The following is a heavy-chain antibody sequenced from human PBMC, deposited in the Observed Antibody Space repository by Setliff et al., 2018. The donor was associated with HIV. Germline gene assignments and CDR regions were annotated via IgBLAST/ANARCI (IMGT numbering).Heavy chain of an antibody. V-gene: IGHV7-4-1*02. D-gene: IGHD1-26*01. CDR3: ASVGSYWSTFDY. Sequence: ASVKVSCKASGYTVTTYGISWVRQAPGQGLEWMGWFNTETRNPMYAQAFKGRLVFSLDTSVSTAYLQINSLKAEDTAMYYCASVGSYWSTFDYWGQGALVTVSS. J-gene: IGHJ4*02. CDR2: FNTETRNP. CDR1: GYTVTTYG.